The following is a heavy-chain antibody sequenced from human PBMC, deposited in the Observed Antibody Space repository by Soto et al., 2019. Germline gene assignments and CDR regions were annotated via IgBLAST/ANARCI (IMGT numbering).Heavy chain of an antibody. CDR1: GYTFSSSD. V-gene: IGHV1-18*01. CDR2: ISAYTGNT. D-gene: IGHD2-15*01. Sequence: QVQLVQSGAEVKKPGASAKVSCKASGYTFSSSDISWVRQAPGQGLEWMGWISAYTGNTNYAQRLQGRLTMTTDTSRRTAYMELRSLRAGDTAVCYCARGGPISGSCWGGDYCGQGTLVTVSS. CDR3: ARGGPISGSCWGGDY. J-gene: IGHJ4*02.